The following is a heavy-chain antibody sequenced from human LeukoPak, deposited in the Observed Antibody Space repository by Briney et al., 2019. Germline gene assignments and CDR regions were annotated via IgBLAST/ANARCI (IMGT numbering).Heavy chain of an antibody. CDR1: GGSISSYY. Sequence: PSETLSLTCTVSGGSISSYYWSWIRQPPGKGLKWIGYIYYSGSTNYNPSLKSRVTISVDTSKNQFSLKLSSVTAADTAVYYCARADSARGINTNHYYYYYYMDVWGKGTTVTVSS. V-gene: IGHV4-59*01. CDR3: ARADSARGINTNHYYYYYYMDV. J-gene: IGHJ6*03. CDR2: IYYSGST. D-gene: IGHD2-15*01.